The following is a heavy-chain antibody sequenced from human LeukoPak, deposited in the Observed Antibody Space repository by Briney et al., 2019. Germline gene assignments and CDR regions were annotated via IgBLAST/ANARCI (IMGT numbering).Heavy chain of an antibody. Sequence: GGSLRLSCAASGFTFSNYVMSWVRQAPGKGLEWVSAISGSGGSTYYADSVKGRFTISRDNSKNTLYLQMNSLRAEDTAVYYCAKGPTTAMDPFDYWGRGTLVTVSS. J-gene: IGHJ4*02. D-gene: IGHD5-18*01. CDR3: AKGPTTAMDPFDY. CDR1: GFTFSNYV. V-gene: IGHV3-23*01. CDR2: ISGSGGST.